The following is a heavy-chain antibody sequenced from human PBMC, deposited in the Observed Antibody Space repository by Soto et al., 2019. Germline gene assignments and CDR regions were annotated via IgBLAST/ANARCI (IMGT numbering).Heavy chain of an antibody. CDR1: GFTFSSYW. CDR2: IKYDASEK. D-gene: IGHD5-12*01. Sequence: EVQLVESGGGLVQPGGSLRLSCAASGFTFSSYWMSWVRQAPGKGLEWVANIKYDASEKYYVDSVRGRITISRDNAEKSLFLEMNSLRAEDTVVYYCARVTTSGRSGYAFDSWGQGNLVTVSS. V-gene: IGHV3-7*01. J-gene: IGHJ4*02. CDR3: ARVTTSGRSGYAFDS.